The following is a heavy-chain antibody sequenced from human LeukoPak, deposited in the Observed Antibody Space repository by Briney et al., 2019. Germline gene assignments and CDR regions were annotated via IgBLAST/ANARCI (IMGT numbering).Heavy chain of an antibody. Sequence: ASVKVSCKASGYTFTSYGISWVRQAPGQGLEWMGWISAYNGNTNYAQKLQGRVTMTTDTSTSTAYVELRSLRSDDTAVYYCARATRVVTAILNWFDPWGQGTLVTVSS. V-gene: IGHV1-18*01. CDR2: ISAYNGNT. CDR1: GYTFTSYG. CDR3: ARATRVVTAILNWFDP. D-gene: IGHD2-21*02. J-gene: IGHJ5*02.